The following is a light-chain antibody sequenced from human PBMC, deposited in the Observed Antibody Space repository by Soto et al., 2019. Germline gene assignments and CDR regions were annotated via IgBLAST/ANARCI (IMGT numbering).Light chain of an antibody. V-gene: IGKV4-1*01. CDR3: QQYYSTPPVT. CDR2: WAS. CDR1: QSVLYSSNNKNY. Sequence: DIVMTQSPDSLAVSLGERATINCKSSQSVLYSSNNKNYLAWYQQKPGQPPKLLIYWASTQESGVPDRFSGSGSGIDFTLTISSLQAEDVAVYYCQQYYSTPPVTFGGGTKVEIK. J-gene: IGKJ4*01.